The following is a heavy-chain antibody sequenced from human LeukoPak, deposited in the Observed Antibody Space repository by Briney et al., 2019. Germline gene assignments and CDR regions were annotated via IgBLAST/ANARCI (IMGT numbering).Heavy chain of an antibody. Sequence: SETLSLTCGVYGGSFSGYYWSWIRQPPGKGLEWIGYIYYSGSTNYNPSLKSRVTISVDTSKNQFSLKLSSVTAADTAVYYCARVTTTVTPGQYYYYGMDVWGKGTTVTVSS. D-gene: IGHD4-17*01. J-gene: IGHJ6*04. CDR2: IYYSGST. CDR3: ARVTTTVTPGQYYYYGMDV. V-gene: IGHV4-59*01. CDR1: GGSFSGYY.